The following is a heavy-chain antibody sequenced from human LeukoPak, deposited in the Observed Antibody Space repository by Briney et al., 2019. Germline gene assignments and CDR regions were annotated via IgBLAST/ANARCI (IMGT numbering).Heavy chain of an antibody. CDR2: INPNSGGT. D-gene: IGHD1-1*01. V-gene: IGHV1-2*02. CDR1: GYTFTVYY. J-gene: IGHJ4*02. Sequence: ASVNVSFKASGYTFTVYYMHWVRQAPGQGLEWMGWINPNSGGTNYAQKFQGRVTMTRDTSISTAYMELSRLRSDDTAVYYCAKSRRGLERLLFDYWGQGTLVTVSS. CDR3: AKSRRGLERLLFDY.